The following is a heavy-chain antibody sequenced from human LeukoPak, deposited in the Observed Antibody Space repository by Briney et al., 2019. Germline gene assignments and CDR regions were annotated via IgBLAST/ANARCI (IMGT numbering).Heavy chain of an antibody. CDR3: ARDSKTYYDILTGYSPHFDY. J-gene: IGHJ4*02. CDR1: GFTFSSYA. D-gene: IGHD3-9*01. Sequence: PGGSLRLSCAASGFTFSSYAMHWVRQAPGKGLEWVSVIYSGGSTYYADSVKGRFTISRDNSKNTLYLQMNSLRAEDTAVYYCARDSKTYYDILTGYSPHFDYWGQGTLVTVSS. V-gene: IGHV3-66*01. CDR2: IYSGGST.